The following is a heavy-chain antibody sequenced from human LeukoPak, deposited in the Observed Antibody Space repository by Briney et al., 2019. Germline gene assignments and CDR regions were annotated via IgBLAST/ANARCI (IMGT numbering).Heavy chain of an antibody. V-gene: IGHV4-39*07. CDR3: ARDRYDYVWGSYRLFYFDY. Sequence: ASETLSLTCTVSGGSISSSSYYWGWIRQPQGKGLEWIGGIYYSGSTYYNPSLKSRVTISVDTSKNQFSLKLSSVTAADTAVYYCARDRYDYVWGSYRLFYFDYWGQGTLVTVSS. J-gene: IGHJ4*02. D-gene: IGHD3-16*02. CDR1: GGSISSSSYY. CDR2: IYYSGST.